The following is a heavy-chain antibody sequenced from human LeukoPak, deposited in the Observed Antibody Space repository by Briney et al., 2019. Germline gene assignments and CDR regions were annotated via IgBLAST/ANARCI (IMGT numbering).Heavy chain of an antibody. J-gene: IGHJ4*02. CDR3: ARDGTAQQLVHYFDY. Sequence: GGSLRLSCAASGFSVSSNFMSRVRQAPGKGLEWVSLIYSGSDTYYADSVKGRFTISRDNSKNTVYLQMNSLRVEDTAVYYCARDGTAQQLVHYFDYWGQGTLVTVST. V-gene: IGHV3-53*01. D-gene: IGHD6-13*01. CDR1: GFSVSSNF. CDR2: IYSGSDT.